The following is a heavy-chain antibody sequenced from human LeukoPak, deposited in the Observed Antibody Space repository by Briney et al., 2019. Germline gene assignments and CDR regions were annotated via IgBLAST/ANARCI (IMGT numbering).Heavy chain of an antibody. D-gene: IGHD3-22*01. CDR2: MNQDGSDK. J-gene: IGHJ6*02. CDR1: GFTVNSYW. CDR3: ATRYYDSSGYATGYYYYGMDV. V-gene: IGHV3-7*03. Sequence: GGSLRLSCAVSGFTVNSYWMSWVRQAPGKGLEWVANMNQDGSDKYYGDSVKGRFTISRDNAKNSLYLQMNSLRAEDTALYYCATRYYDSSGYATGYYYYGMDVWGQGTTVTVSS.